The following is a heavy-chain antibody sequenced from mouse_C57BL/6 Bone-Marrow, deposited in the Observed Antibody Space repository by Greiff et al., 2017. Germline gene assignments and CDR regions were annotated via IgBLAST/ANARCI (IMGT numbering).Heavy chain of an antibody. D-gene: IGHD2-2*01. J-gene: IGHJ1*03. CDR2: IHPSDSDT. Sequence: QVQLQQPGAELVKPGASVKVSCKASGYTFTSYWMHWVKQRPGQGLEWIGRIHPSDSDTNYNQKFKGKATLTVDKSSSTAYMQLSRLTSEDSAVYYCAIDPPPDSYGYDDPYWYCAVWGTGTTVTVSS. V-gene: IGHV1-74*01. CDR3: AIDPPPDSYGYDDPYWYCAV. CDR1: GYTFTSYW.